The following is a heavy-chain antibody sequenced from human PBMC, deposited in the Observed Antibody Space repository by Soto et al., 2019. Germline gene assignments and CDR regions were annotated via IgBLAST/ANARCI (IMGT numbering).Heavy chain of an antibody. CDR1: GGTFSSYT. Sequence: QVQLVQSGAEVKKPGSSVKVSCKASGGTFSSYTISWVRQAPGQGLEWMGRIIPILGIANYAQKFQGRVTITADKATSTAYMELSSVRSEDTAVYYCARGADTAIGWFDPWGQGTLVTVSS. J-gene: IGHJ5*02. D-gene: IGHD5-18*01. CDR3: ARGADTAIGWFDP. V-gene: IGHV1-69*02. CDR2: IIPILGIA.